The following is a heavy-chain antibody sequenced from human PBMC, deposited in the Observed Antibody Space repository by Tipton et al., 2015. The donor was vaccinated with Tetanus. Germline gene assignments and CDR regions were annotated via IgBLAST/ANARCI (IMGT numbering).Heavy chain of an antibody. J-gene: IGHJ4*02. V-gene: IGHV3-30-3*01. CDR1: GFTFNKYE. CDR2: ISFDGNNK. Sequence: SLRLSCVASGFTFNKYEMDWVRQAPGKGLEWVALISFDGNNKHYADSVKGRFTISRDDSKSTLYLEMNSLRVEDSAFYYCARDPQTYFDYRGQGTLVTVSS. CDR3: ARDPQTYFDY.